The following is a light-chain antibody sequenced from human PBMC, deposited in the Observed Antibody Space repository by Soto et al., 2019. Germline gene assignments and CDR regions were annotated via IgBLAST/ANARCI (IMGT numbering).Light chain of an antibody. Sequence: DIQMTQSPSSLSASIGDRVTITCRASQSINTYLNWYQQKPGNAPKLLIYAASSLQSGVPSRFTGSGSGTDFTLTISSLQPEDFATYYGQQSYTIPPWTFGQGTKVEIK. CDR1: QSINTY. CDR3: QQSYTIPPWT. V-gene: IGKV1-39*01. CDR2: AAS. J-gene: IGKJ1*01.